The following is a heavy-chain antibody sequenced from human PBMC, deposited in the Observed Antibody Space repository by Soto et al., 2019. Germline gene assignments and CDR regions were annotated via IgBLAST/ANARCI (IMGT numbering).Heavy chain of an antibody. J-gene: IGHJ1*01. CDR1: GYTFTSYA. Sequence: QVQLVQSGAEVKKPGASVKVSCKASGYTFTSYAMHWVRQAPGQRLEWMGWINAGNGNTKYSQKFQGRVTITRDTSASRAYREVSSLRSEDTAVYYCATTAEGGYNSGYWGQGTLVTVSS. D-gene: IGHD5-12*01. V-gene: IGHV1-3*01. CDR3: ATTAEGGYNSGY. CDR2: INAGNGNT.